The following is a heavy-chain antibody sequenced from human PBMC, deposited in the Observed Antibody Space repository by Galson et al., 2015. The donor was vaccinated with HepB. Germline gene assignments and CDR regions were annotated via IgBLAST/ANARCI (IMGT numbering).Heavy chain of an antibody. Sequence: TLSLTCTVSGGSISSGHYTWNWIRQPPGKGLEWIGNVDHSGSTYYNPSLKSRLAISVDTSRNQFSVKLNSVTSADTAVYYCARVGDTGTYSFDDYYYAIDVWGQGTTVTVSS. V-gene: IGHV4-30-4*01. CDR1: GGSISSGHYT. D-gene: IGHD1-26*01. CDR2: VDHSGST. CDR3: ARVGDTGTYSFDDYYYAIDV. J-gene: IGHJ6*02.